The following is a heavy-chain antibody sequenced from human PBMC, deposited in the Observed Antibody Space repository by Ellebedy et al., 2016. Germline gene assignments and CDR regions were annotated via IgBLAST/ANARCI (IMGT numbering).Heavy chain of an antibody. CDR1: GFTFSSYA. J-gene: IGHJ2*01. D-gene: IGHD4-17*01. CDR2: ISGSGSNT. V-gene: IGHV3-23*01. Sequence: GESLKISXAASGFTFSSYAMSWVRQAPGKGLEWVSAISGSGSNTYYADSVKGRFTISRDNSKNTLYLQMNSLRAEDTAVYYCAKITVRQTPTTVTTRYFDLWGRGTLVTVSS. CDR3: AKITVRQTPTTVTTRYFDL.